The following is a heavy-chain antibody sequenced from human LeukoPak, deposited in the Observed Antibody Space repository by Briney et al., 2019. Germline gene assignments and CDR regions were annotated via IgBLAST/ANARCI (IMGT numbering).Heavy chain of an antibody. D-gene: IGHD2-15*01. CDR3: ARVLMAYRSGGSCSTSPFFDY. Sequence: PSETLSLTCAVYGGSFSGYYWSWIRQPPGKGLEWIGETNHSGSTNYNPSLKSRVTISVDTSKNQFSLKLSSVTAADTAVYYCARVLMAYRSGGSCSTSPFFDYWGQGTLVTVSS. V-gene: IGHV4-34*01. J-gene: IGHJ4*02. CDR1: GGSFSGYY. CDR2: TNHSGST.